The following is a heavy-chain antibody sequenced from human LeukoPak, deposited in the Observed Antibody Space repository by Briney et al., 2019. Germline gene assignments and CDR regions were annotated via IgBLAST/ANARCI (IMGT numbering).Heavy chain of an antibody. CDR2: IRYDGSNK. V-gene: IGHV3-30*02. CDR3: AKDRDDSSGYYLDY. D-gene: IGHD3-22*01. J-gene: IGHJ4*02. Sequence: PGGSLRLSCAASGFTFSSYGMHWVRQAPGKGLEWVAFIRYDGSNKYYADSVKGRFTISRDNSKNTLYLQMNSLRAEDTAVYYCAKDRDDSSGYYLDYWGQGTLVTVSS. CDR1: GFTFSSYG.